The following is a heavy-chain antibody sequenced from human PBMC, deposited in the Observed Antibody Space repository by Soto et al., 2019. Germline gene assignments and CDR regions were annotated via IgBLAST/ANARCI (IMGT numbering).Heavy chain of an antibody. D-gene: IGHD1-26*01. CDR2: IKSKTDGGTT. V-gene: IGHV3-15*01. J-gene: IGHJ6*02. CDR3: TRDGRRGYDMDV. CDR1: GFTFSNAW. Sequence: GGSLRLSCAASGFTFSNAWMSWVRQAPGKGLEWVGRIKSKTDGGTTDYAAPVKGRFTISRDNAKNSLYLQMTSLRDEDTGVYYCTRDGRRGYDMDVWGQGTTVTVSS.